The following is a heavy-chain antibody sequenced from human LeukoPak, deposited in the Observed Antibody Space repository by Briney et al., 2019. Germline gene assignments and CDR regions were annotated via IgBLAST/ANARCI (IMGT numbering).Heavy chain of an antibody. CDR1: GYTFTSYG. V-gene: IGHV7-4-1*02. Sequence: GASVTVSCKASGYTFTSYGISWVRQAPGQGLEWMGWINTNTGNPTYAQGFTGRFVFSLDTSVSTAYLQISSLKAEDTAVYYCARWEMATIFPDAFDIWGQGTMVTVSS. CDR2: INTNTGNP. CDR3: ARWEMATIFPDAFDI. J-gene: IGHJ3*02. D-gene: IGHD5-24*01.